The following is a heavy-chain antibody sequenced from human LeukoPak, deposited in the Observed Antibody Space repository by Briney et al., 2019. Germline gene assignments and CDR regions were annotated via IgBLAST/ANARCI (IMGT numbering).Heavy chain of an antibody. Sequence: SETLSLTCTVSGGSISSYYWSWIRQPPGKGLEWIGYIYYSGSTNYNPSLKSRVTISVDTSKNQFSLKLSSVTAADTAVYYCARERRGAYIRSWYWFDPWGQGTLVTVSS. CDR1: GGSISSYY. V-gene: IGHV4-59*01. CDR3: ARERRGAYIRSWYWFDP. CDR2: IYYSGST. D-gene: IGHD6-13*01. J-gene: IGHJ5*02.